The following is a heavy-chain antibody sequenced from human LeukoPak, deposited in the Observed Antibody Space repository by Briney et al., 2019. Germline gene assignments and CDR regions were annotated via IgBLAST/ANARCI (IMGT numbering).Heavy chain of an antibody. D-gene: IGHD3-10*01. CDR1: GXTFSSYE. Sequence: GGSLRLSCAASGXTFSSYEMNWVRQAPGKGLEWVSYISTSGGTIYYADSVKGRFTISRDNAKNSLYLQMNSLRAEDTAVYYCARDYYGSGSPDYWGQGTLVTVSS. CDR3: ARDYYGSGSPDY. V-gene: IGHV3-48*03. CDR2: ISTSGGTI. J-gene: IGHJ4*02.